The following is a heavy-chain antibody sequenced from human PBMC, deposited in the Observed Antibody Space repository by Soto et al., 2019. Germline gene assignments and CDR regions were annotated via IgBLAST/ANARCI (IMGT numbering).Heavy chain of an antibody. CDR1: GFTFSSYA. J-gene: IGHJ3*02. D-gene: IGHD4-17*01. CDR3: ARGNFYGDYAFDI. Sequence: GGSLRLSCAASGFTFSSYAMSWVRQAPGKGLEWVSAISGSGGSTYYADSVKGRFTISRDNSKNTLYLQMNSLRAEDTAVYYCARGNFYGDYAFDIWGQGTTVTVSS. CDR2: ISGSGGST. V-gene: IGHV3-23*01.